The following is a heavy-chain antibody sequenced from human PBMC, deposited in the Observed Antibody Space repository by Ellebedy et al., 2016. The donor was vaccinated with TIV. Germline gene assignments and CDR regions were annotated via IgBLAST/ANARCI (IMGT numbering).Heavy chain of an antibody. CDR3: AKGEYFDWLLPFDY. D-gene: IGHD3-9*01. J-gene: IGHJ4*02. V-gene: IGHV3-11*01. CDR2: ISSSGSTI. CDR1: GFTFSDYY. Sequence: GESLKISXAASGFTFSDYYMSWIRQAPGKGLEWASYISSSGSTIYYADSVKGRFTISRDNAKNSLYLQMNSLRAEDTAVYYCAKGEYFDWLLPFDYWGQGTLVTVSS.